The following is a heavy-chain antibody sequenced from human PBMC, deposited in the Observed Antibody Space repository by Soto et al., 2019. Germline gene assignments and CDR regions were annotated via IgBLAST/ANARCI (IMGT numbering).Heavy chain of an antibody. CDR1: GYTFTSYY. Sequence: ASVKVSCKASGYTFTSYYMHWVRQAPGQGLEWMGIINPSGGSTSYAQKFQGRVTMTRDTSTSTVYMELSSLRSGDTAVYYCAREHPMIVVVPYIHPDYYYGMDVWGQGTTVTVSS. J-gene: IGHJ6*02. V-gene: IGHV1-46*03. CDR2: INPSGGST. D-gene: IGHD3-22*01. CDR3: AREHPMIVVVPYIHPDYYYGMDV.